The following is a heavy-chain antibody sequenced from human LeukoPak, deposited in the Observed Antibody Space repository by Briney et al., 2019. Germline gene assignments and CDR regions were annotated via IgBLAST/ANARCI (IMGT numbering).Heavy chain of an antibody. V-gene: IGHV3-21*04. CDR1: GFTFSSYS. Sequence: GGSLRLSCAASGFTFSSYSMNWVRQAPGKGLEWVSSISSSSSYIYYADSVKGRFTISRDNAKNSLYLQMNSLRAEDTAVYYCARLVTVTTPDGNWFDPWGQGTLVTVSS. D-gene: IGHD4-17*01. CDR2: ISSSSSYI. CDR3: ARLVTVTTPDGNWFDP. J-gene: IGHJ5*02.